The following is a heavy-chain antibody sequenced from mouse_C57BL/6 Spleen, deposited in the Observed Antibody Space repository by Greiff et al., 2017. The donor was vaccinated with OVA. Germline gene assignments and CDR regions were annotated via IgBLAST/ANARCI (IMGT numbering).Heavy chain of an antibody. CDR3: AREGSSGRYYAMDY. J-gene: IGHJ4*01. CDR2: IWTGGGT. D-gene: IGHD3-2*02. V-gene: IGHV2-9-1*01. CDR1: GFSLTSYA. Sequence: VKLMESGPGLVAPSQSLSITCTVSGFSLTSYAISWVRQPPGKGLEWLGVIWTGGGTNYNSALKSRLSISKDNSKSQVFLKMNSLQTDDTARYYCAREGSSGRYYAMDYWGQGTSVTVSS.